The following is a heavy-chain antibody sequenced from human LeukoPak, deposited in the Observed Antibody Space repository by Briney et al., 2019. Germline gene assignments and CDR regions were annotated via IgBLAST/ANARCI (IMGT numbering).Heavy chain of an antibody. CDR2: IYTSGST. CDR3: ARDGSIAAAGTWWFDP. CDR1: GGSISSSSYY. V-gene: IGHV4-61*02. J-gene: IGHJ5*02. D-gene: IGHD6-13*01. Sequence: SETLSLTCTVSGGSISSSSYYWGWIRQPSGKGLEWIGRIYTSGSTNYNPSLKSRVTMSVDTSKNQFSLKLSSVTAADTAVYYCARDGSIAAAGTWWFDPWGQGTLVTVSS.